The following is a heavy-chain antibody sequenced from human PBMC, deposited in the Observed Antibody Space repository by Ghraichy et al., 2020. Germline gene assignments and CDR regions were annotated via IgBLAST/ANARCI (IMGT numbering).Heavy chain of an antibody. CDR3: ARVFIASTSYSYSYSLDV. V-gene: IGHV3-7*01. CDR1: GFTFDTYW. CDR2: LKHDGREQ. J-gene: IGHJ6*02. D-gene: IGHD5/OR15-5a*01. Sequence: GESLNISCVASGFTFDTYWMTWVRQAPGKGLEWVATLKHDGREQFSADSLRGRFTISRDNFKSSLFLQLSSLRVEDTAIYYCARVFIASTSYSYSYSLDVWGQGTTVTVSS.